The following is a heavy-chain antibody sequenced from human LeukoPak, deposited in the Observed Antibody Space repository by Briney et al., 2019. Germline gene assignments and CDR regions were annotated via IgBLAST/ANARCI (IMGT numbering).Heavy chain of an antibody. CDR3: ARAAPYSGDDYSDY. CDR2: IYSGGST. V-gene: IGHV3-53*01. Sequence: GGSLGLSCEASGFTASSNYMSWVRRAPGRGLEGVSVIYSGGSTYYADSVKGRFSISRDNSKNTLYLQMNSLRAEDTAVYYCARAAPYSGDDYSDYWGQGTLVTVSS. CDR1: GFTASSNY. D-gene: IGHD5-12*01. J-gene: IGHJ4*02.